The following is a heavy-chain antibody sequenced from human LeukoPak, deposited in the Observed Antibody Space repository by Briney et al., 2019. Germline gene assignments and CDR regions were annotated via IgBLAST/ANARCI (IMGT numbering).Heavy chain of an antibody. D-gene: IGHD2-15*01. V-gene: IGHV4-34*01. CDR2: INHSGST. CDR3: ARVKVVVVAATPGFDY. Sequence: SETLSLTCAVYGGSFSGYHWSWIRQPPWKGLEWIGEINHSGSTNYNPSLKSRVTISVDTSKNQFSLKLSSVTAADTAVYYCARVKVVVVAATPGFDYWGQGTLVTVSS. CDR1: GGSFSGYH. J-gene: IGHJ4*02.